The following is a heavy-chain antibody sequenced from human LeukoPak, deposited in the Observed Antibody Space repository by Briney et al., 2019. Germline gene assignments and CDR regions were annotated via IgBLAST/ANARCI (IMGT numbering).Heavy chain of an antibody. CDR1: GFTLSSTY. J-gene: IGHJ4*02. CDR3: ASLYSSSSDY. CDR2: IYRDGGT. D-gene: IGHD6-6*01. V-gene: IGHV3-66*01. Sequence: GGSLRLSCAASGFTLSSTYMSWVRQAPRKGLEWVSAIYRDGGTNYADSVRGRFTISRDNSKNTLYLQMSSLRAEDTAVYYCASLYSSSSDYWGQGTLVTVSS.